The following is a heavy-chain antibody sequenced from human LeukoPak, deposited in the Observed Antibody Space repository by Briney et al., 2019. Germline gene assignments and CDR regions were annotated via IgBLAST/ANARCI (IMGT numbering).Heavy chain of an antibody. CDR1: GGTFSSYA. Sequence: SVQVSCKASGGTFSSYAISWVRQAPGQGLEWMGGIIPIFGTANYGQKFQGRVTITADESTSTAYMELSSLRSEDTAVYYCFFDDYGDYVRDAFDIWGQGTMVTVSS. CDR2: IIPIFGTA. J-gene: IGHJ3*02. CDR3: FFDDYGDYVRDAFDI. D-gene: IGHD4-17*01. V-gene: IGHV1-69*13.